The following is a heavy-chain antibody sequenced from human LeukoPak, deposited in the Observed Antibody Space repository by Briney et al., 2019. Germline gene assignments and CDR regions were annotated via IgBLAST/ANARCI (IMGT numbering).Heavy chain of an antibody. D-gene: IGHD2-15*01. V-gene: IGHV4-59*01. CDR1: GGSISSYY. CDR3: ASSYCSGGSCYSLGFDY. Sequence: PSETLSLTCTVSGGSISSYYWSWIRQPPGKELEWIGYIYYSGSTNYNPSLKSRVTISVDTSKSQFSLKLSSVTAADTAVYYCASSYCSGGSCYSLGFDYWGQGTLVTVSS. CDR2: IYYSGST. J-gene: IGHJ4*02.